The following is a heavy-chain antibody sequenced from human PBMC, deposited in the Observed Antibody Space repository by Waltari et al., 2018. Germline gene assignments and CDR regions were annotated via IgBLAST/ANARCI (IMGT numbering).Heavy chain of an antibody. CDR2: IYSGGST. Sequence: EVQLVETGGGLIQPGGSLRLSCAASGFTVSSNYMSWVRQAPGKGLEWVSVIYSGGSTYYADSVKGRFTISRDNSKNTLYLQMNSLRAEDTAVYYCARDGHYAYYYYMDVWGKGTTVTVSS. V-gene: IGHV3-53*02. CDR3: ARDGHYAYYYYMDV. D-gene: IGHD4-17*01. CDR1: GFTVSSNY. J-gene: IGHJ6*03.